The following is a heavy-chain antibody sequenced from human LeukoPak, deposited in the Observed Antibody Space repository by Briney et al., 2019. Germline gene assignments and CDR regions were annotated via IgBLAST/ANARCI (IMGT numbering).Heavy chain of an antibody. J-gene: IGHJ4*02. V-gene: IGHV3-53*01. CDR3: ARDFGRWFLDY. CDR1: GFIVSSNY. Sequence: GGSLRLSCAASGFIVSSNYMSWVRQAPGKGLEWVSIIYSGGSTYYADSVKGRFTISRDNAKNSLYLQMNSLRAEDTAVYYCARDFGRWFLDYWGQGALVTVSS. D-gene: IGHD4-23*01. CDR2: IYSGGST.